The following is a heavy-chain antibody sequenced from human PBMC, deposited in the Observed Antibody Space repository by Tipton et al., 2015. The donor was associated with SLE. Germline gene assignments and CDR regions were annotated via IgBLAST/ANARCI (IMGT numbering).Heavy chain of an antibody. Sequence: TLSLTCTVSGYSISNSIYYWGWIRQPPGRGLEWIGSLFYTGSTYYNSSLGSRVTISVDTSKNQFSLKLSSVTAADTAVYYCARESWRGAQIGLDVWGKGTTVTISS. J-gene: IGHJ6*04. CDR3: ARESWRGAQIGLDV. CDR2: LFYTGST. D-gene: IGHD2-21*01. CDR1: GYSISNSIYY. V-gene: IGHV4-39*07.